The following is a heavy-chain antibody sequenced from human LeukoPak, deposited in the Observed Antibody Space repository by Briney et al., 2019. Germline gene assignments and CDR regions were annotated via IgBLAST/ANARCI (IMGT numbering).Heavy chain of an antibody. V-gene: IGHV4-39*01. CDR1: GGSISSSSYY. CDR3: ASCGSEQL. J-gene: IGHJ4*02. Sequence: PSETLSLTCTVSGGSISSSSYYWGWIRQPPGKGLEWIGSIYYSGSIFHNPSLKSRVTISVDTSKSQFSLKLSSVTAADTAVYYCASCGSEQLWGQGTLVTVSS. D-gene: IGHD3-10*01. CDR2: IYYSGSI.